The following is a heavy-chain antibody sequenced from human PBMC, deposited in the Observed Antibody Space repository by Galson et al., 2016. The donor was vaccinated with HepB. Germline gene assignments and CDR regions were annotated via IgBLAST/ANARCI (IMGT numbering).Heavy chain of an antibody. CDR3: ARHRRYCTNGVCYPGAFDI. J-gene: IGHJ3*02. D-gene: IGHD2-8*01. CDR2: IYPGYSDT. CDR1: GYSFTSYW. V-gene: IGHV5-51*01. Sequence: QSGAEVKKPGESLKISCKGSGYSFTSYWIDWVRQMPGKGLEWMGIIYPGYSDTRYSPYFQGQVTISADKSINTAYLQWSSLKASDTAMYYCARHRRYCTNGVCYPGAFDIWGQGTMVTVSS.